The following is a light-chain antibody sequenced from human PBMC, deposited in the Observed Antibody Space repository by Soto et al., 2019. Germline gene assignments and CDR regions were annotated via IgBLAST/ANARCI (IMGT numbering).Light chain of an antibody. CDR2: DVS. J-gene: IGLJ2*01. CDR1: RSDVGGYNY. V-gene: IGLV2-14*01. CDR3: SSYTSSSTLMV. Sequence: QSALTPPASVSGSPGQSITISCTGTRSDVGGYNYVSWYQQHPGKAPKLMIYDVSNRPSGVSNRFAGSMSGNTASLTISGLPAEDEADYYCSSYTSSSTLMVFGGGTKLTV.